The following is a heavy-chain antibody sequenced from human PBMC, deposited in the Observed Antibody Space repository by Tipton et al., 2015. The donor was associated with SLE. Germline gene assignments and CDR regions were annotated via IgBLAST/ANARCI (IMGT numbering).Heavy chain of an antibody. CDR1: SGSVSSGSYY. CDR3: ARDVAARWAFDI. Sequence: TLSLTCTVSSGSVSSGSYYWGWIRQPPGKGLEWIGSIYYSGSTYYNPSLKSRVTISVDTSKNQFSLKLSSVTAADTAVYYCARDVAARWAFDIWGQGTMVTVSS. D-gene: IGHD4-23*01. V-gene: IGHV4-39*07. J-gene: IGHJ3*02. CDR2: IYYSGST.